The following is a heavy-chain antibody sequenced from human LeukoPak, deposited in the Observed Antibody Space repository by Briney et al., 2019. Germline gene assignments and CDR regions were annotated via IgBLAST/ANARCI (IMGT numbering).Heavy chain of an antibody. CDR2: ISSSSSTI. V-gene: IGHV3-48*01. J-gene: IGHJ4*02. CDR1: GFTFSRNS. CDR3: LRGDRRDY. Sequence: GGSLRLSCAASGFTFSRNSMNWVRQAPGKGLEWVSYISSSSSTIYYADSVKGRFTISRDNAKNSLYLQMNSLRVEDTAVYYCLRGDRRDYWGQGTLVTVSS.